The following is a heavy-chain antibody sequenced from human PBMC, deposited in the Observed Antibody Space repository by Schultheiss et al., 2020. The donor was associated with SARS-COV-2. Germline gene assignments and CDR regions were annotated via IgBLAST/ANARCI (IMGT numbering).Heavy chain of an antibody. V-gene: IGHV4-4*08. D-gene: IGHD5-12*01. CDR3: ARDSGYSGYDYSSFDY. Sequence: SETLSLTCTVSGGSISSYYWSWIRQPAGKGLEWIGYIYYSGSTYYNPSLKSRVTISVDTSKNQFSLKLSSVTAADTAVYYCARDSGYSGYDYSSFDYWGQGTLVTVSS. J-gene: IGHJ4*02. CDR1: GGSISSYY. CDR2: IYYSGST.